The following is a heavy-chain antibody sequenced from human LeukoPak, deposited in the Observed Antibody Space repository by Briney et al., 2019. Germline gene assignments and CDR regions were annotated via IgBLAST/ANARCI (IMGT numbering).Heavy chain of an antibody. Sequence: GASVKFSCKASGYTFTGYYMHWVRQAPGQGLEWMGWINPNSGGTNYAQKFQGRVTMTRDTSISTADMKLSRLRSDDTAVYYCARDIMEVQLWQPGYYYGMDVWGQGTTVTVSS. J-gene: IGHJ6*02. CDR2: INPNSGGT. V-gene: IGHV1-2*02. CDR1: GYTFTGYY. CDR3: ARDIMEVQLWQPGYYYGMDV. D-gene: IGHD5-18*01.